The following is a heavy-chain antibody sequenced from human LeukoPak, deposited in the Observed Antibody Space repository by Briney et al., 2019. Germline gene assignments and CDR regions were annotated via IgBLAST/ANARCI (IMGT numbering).Heavy chain of an antibody. CDR2: IYTSGST. CDR3: ARSAMVRGWFDP. V-gene: IGHV4-4*07. D-gene: IGHD3-10*01. CDR1: GGSISSYY. Sequence: SETLSLTCTVSGGSISSYYWSWIRQPAGKGLEWIGRIYTSGSTNYSPSLKSRVTMSVDTSKNQFSLKLSSVTAADTAVYYCARSAMVRGWFDPWGQGTLVTVSS. J-gene: IGHJ5*02.